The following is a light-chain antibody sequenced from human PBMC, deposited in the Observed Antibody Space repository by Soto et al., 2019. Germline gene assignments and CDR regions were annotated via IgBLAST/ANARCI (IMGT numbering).Light chain of an antibody. J-gene: IGKJ1*01. CDR2: DAS. Sequence: DIQMTQSPSSLSASVGDRVTITCRASQSISSWLAWYQQKPGKAPKFLIYDASSLESGVPSRFSGSGSGTEFTLTISSLQPDDFATYYCQQYHNYPWTFGQGTKVDIK. CDR1: QSISSW. CDR3: QQYHNYPWT. V-gene: IGKV1-5*01.